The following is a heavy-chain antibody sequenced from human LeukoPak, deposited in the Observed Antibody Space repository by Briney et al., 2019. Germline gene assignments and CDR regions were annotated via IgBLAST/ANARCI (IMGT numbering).Heavy chain of an antibody. J-gene: IGHJ5*02. Sequence: GESLKISCKGSGYSFTSYWIGWVRQMPGKGLEWMGVIYPGDSDTRYSPSFQGQVTISADKSISTAYLQWSSLKASDTAMYYCARHGVYYYDSGVEVWFDPWGQGTLVTVSS. CDR3: ARHGVYYYDSGVEVWFDP. CDR1: GYSFTSYW. V-gene: IGHV5-51*01. D-gene: IGHD3-22*01. CDR2: IYPGDSDT.